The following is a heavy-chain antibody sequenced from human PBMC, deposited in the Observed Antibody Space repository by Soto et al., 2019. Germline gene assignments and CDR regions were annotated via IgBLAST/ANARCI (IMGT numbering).Heavy chain of an antibody. CDR1: GLMFNRSG. Sequence: GGSLRLSCEVSGLMFNRSGMHWVRQAPGKGLEWVAIIWYDGNTRYYADSVKGRFTISRDNSKNRLYLHMSVLRGEDTGVYYCARGATAGSIDPWGQGTLVTVAS. J-gene: IGHJ5*02. V-gene: IGHV3-33*01. CDR3: ARGATAGSIDP. D-gene: IGHD6-13*01. CDR2: IWYDGNTR.